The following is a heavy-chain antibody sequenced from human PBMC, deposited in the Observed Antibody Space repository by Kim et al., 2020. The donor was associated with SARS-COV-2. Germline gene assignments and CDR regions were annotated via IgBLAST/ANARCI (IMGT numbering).Heavy chain of an antibody. CDR1: GFTFSSYW. D-gene: IGHD3-22*01. CDR2: INSDGSST. Sequence: GGSLRLSCAASGFTFSSYWMYWVRQAPGKGLVWVSRINSDGSSTRSADSVKGRFTISRDNAKNTLYLQMNSLRAEDTAVYYCARSNSMIDDALDIWGPGTMVSVSS. CDR3: ARSNSMIDDALDI. V-gene: IGHV3-74*01. J-gene: IGHJ3*02.